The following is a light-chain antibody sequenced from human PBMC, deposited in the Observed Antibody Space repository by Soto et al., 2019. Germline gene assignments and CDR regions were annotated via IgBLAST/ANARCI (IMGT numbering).Light chain of an antibody. Sequence: QSALTQPPSVSAAPGQKVTISCSGSSSNIGNHYVSWYRQLPGTAPKLLIYDINKRPSGIPDRFSGSTSGTSATLGITGLQTGDEADYFCGTWDSSLSAVVFGGGTKLTVL. V-gene: IGLV1-51*01. CDR3: GTWDSSLSAVV. J-gene: IGLJ3*02. CDR1: SSNIGNHY. CDR2: DIN.